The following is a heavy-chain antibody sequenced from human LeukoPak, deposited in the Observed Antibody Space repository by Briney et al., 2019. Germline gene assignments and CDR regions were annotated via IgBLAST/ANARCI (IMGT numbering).Heavy chain of an antibody. Sequence: KSSETLSLTCTVSGDSISSETYHWGWIRQPPGQGLQWIGSIYYAGSTYYNPSLKSRVSISVDTSKNQFSLKLSSVTAADTAVYYCARGPPFQYSSSWFRDSGSYRGDVWGKGTTVTVSS. CDR3: ARGPPFQYSSSWFRDSGSYRGDV. J-gene: IGHJ6*04. D-gene: IGHD6-13*01. V-gene: IGHV4-39*01. CDR2: IYYAGST. CDR1: GDSISSETYH.